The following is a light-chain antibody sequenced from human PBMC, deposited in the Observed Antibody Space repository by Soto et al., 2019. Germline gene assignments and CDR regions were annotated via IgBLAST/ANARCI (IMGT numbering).Light chain of an antibody. V-gene: IGLV2-14*03. Sequence: QSALTQPASVSGSPGQSSTISCTGTSRDVGTYSYVSWYQQHPDKAPKLIIYDVTNRPSGVSNRFSASKSGNTASLTISGLQAEDEADSYCSQDTIISSLYVFGTGTKVTVL. CDR3: SQDTIISSLYV. CDR1: SRDVGTYSY. CDR2: DVT. J-gene: IGLJ1*01.